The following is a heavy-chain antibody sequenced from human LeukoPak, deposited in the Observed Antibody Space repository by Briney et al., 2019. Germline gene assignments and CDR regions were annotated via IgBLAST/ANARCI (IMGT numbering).Heavy chain of an antibody. V-gene: IGHV3-30*14. D-gene: IGHD1-26*01. CDR1: GFTFSSYA. J-gene: IGHJ5*02. Sequence: PGGSLRLSCAASGFTFSSYAMHWVRQAPGKGLEWVAVISYDGSNKYYADSVKGRFTISRDNSKNTLYLQMNSLRAEDTAVYYCARLARYYFDPWGQGTLVTVSS. CDR2: ISYDGSNK. CDR3: ARLARYYFDP.